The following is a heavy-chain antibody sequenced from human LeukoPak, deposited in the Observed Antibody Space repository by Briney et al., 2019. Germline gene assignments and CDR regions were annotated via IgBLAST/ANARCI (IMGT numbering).Heavy chain of an antibody. Sequence: PGGSLRLSCAASGFTFSSYAMHWVRQAPGKGLEWVAVISYDGSNKYYADSVKGRFTISRDNSKNTLYLQMNSLRAEDTAVYCCARARGSSGYRSIDYWGQGTLVTVSS. V-gene: IGHV3-30-3*01. CDR1: GFTFSSYA. CDR2: ISYDGSNK. J-gene: IGHJ4*02. D-gene: IGHD3-22*01. CDR3: ARARGSSGYRSIDY.